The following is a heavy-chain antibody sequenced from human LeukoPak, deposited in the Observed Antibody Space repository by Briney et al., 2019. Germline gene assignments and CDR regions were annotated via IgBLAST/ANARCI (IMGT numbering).Heavy chain of an antibody. Sequence: GGSLRLSCAASGFTFSNAWMSWVRQAPGKGLEWVAYISGSGNSIYYADSLKGRFTISRDNAKNSLYLHMSSLRAEDTAVYYCAGDNIENGDLDYLDSWGQGTLVTVSS. D-gene: IGHD4-17*01. V-gene: IGHV3-11*04. CDR1: GFTFSNAW. CDR2: ISGSGNSI. J-gene: IGHJ4*02. CDR3: AGDNIENGDLDYLDS.